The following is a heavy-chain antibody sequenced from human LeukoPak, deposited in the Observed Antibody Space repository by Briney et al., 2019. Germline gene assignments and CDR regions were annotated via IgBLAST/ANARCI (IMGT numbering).Heavy chain of an antibody. CDR3: ARASPSLHYYGSGSYLHY. J-gene: IGHJ4*02. D-gene: IGHD3-10*01. CDR1: GYTFTSYG. V-gene: IGHV1-3*03. CDR2: INAGNGNT. Sequence: ASVKVSCKASGYTFTSYGINWVRQATGQGLEWMGWINAGNGNTKYSQEFQGRVTITRDTSASTAYMELSSLRPEDMAVYYCARASPSLHYYGSGSYLHYWGQGTLVTVSS.